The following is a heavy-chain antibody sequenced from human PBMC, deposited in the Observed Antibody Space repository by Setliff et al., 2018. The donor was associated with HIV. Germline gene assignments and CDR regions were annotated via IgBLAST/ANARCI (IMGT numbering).Heavy chain of an antibody. CDR1: GFTFDDYA. CDR3: ANLWEMGA. D-gene: IGHD1-26*01. V-gene: IGHV3-9*01. J-gene: IGHJ5*02. CDR2: IKWNGGTL. Sequence: GGSLRLSCAASGFTFDDYAMHWVRQAPGKGLEWVSGIKWNGGTLIYADSVKGRFTISSDNSKNTLYLQMSSLRAEDTALYLCANLWEMGAWGQGTLVTVSS.